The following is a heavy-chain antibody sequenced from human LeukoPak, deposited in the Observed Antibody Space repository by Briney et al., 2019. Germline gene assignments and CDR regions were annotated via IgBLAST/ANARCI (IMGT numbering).Heavy chain of an antibody. CDR3: ARVGNWNDYYYYGMDV. CDR2: IYYSGST. J-gene: IGHJ6*02. CDR1: GGSISSYY. D-gene: IGHD1-20*01. Sequence: SETLSLTCTVSGGSISSYYWSWIRQPPGKGLEWIGYIYYSGSTNYNPSLKSRVTISVDTSKNQFSLKLSSVTAADTAVYYCARVGNWNDYYYYGMDVWGQGTAVTVSS. V-gene: IGHV4-59*01.